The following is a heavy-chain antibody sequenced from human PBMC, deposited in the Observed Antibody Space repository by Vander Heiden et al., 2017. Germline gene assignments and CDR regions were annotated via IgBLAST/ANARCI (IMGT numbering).Heavy chain of an antibody. D-gene: IGHD6-19*01. V-gene: IGHV3-23*01. J-gene: IGHJ4*02. CDR3: AKNIAVAGKNFDY. CDR2: ISGSGGST. CDR1: GFHFSGYA. Sequence: DVQLLASGGSVLQFGWSLRLSCAASGFHFSGYAMSWVRPAPGKGQEWVSDISGSGGSTYYADSVKGRFIISRDNSKNTLYLQMNGLRAQDTAVYYCAKNIAVAGKNFDYWGQVTLVTVSS.